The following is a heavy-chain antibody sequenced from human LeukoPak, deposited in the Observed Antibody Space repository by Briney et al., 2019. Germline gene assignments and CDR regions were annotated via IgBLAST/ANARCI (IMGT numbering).Heavy chain of an antibody. CDR1: GGSFSGYY. CDR3: ARVTYYYDSSGYYPLN. D-gene: IGHD3-22*01. CDR2: INHSGST. J-gene: IGHJ4*02. Sequence: SETLPLTCAVYGGSFSGYYWSWIRQPPGKGLEWIGEINHSGSTNYNPSLKSRVTISVDTSKDQFSLKLSSVTAADTAVYYCARVTYYYDSSGYYPLNWGQGTLVTVSS. V-gene: IGHV4-34*01.